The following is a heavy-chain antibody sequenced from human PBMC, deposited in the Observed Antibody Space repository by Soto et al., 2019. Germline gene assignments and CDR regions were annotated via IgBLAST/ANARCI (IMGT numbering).Heavy chain of an antibody. CDR2: IGANGDSI. CDR3: TGGSNSVY. V-gene: IGHV3-23*01. J-gene: IGHJ4*02. Sequence: EVQLLESGGGLVQPGGSLRLSCAASGFTFNSYAMSWVRQAPGKGLEWVSHIGANGDSIYYADSVKGRFTISRDNSKKKLYLQMTGLRADDTAVYYCTGGSNSVYWGQGTLVAVSS. D-gene: IGHD1-26*01. CDR1: GFTFNSYA.